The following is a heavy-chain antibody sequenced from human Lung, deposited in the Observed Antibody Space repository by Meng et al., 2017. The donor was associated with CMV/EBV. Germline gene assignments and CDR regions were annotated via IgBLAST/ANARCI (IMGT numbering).Heavy chain of an antibody. CDR2: IWFDGSSK. CDR3: AKDGKSGGYFDY. D-gene: IGHD1-1*01. V-gene: IGHV3-30*02. Sequence: QGQLVEAGGGGFQPGGSLRLSCGASGLSTYGMHWVRQVPGKGLEWVAFIWFDGSSKYYADSVKGRFSISRDNSKNTLYLQMNSLRPEDTGVYYCAKDGKSGGYFDYWGQGTLVTVSS. CDR1: GLSTYG. J-gene: IGHJ4*02.